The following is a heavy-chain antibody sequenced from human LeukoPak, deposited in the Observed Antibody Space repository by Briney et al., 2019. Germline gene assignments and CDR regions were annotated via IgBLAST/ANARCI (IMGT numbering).Heavy chain of an antibody. D-gene: IGHD3-10*01. J-gene: IGHJ5*02. Sequence: SETLSLTCTVSGGSISSYYWSWIRQSSGKGLECIGYIHYTGSTNYNPSLKSRATISVETSKNQFSLRLKSVTAADTAVYYCARGGYYGSGNDFRFDPWGQGTLVTVSS. CDR2: IHYTGST. V-gene: IGHV4-59*01. CDR3: ARGGYYGSGNDFRFDP. CDR1: GGSISSYY.